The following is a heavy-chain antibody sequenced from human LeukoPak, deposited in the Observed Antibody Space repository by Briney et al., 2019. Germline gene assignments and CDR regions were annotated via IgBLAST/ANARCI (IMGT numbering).Heavy chain of an antibody. J-gene: IGHJ5*02. V-gene: IGHV3-30-3*01. CDR3: ERDYVRMVVVIPIDA. D-gene: IGHD3-22*01. CDR2: ISYDGSNK. CDR1: GFTFSSYA. Sequence: GRSLRLSCAASGFTFSSYAMHWVRQAPGKGLEWVAVISYDGSNKYYADSVKGRFTISRDNSKNTLYLQMNSLRAEDTAVYYCERDYVRMVVVIPIDAWGQGTMVTVSS.